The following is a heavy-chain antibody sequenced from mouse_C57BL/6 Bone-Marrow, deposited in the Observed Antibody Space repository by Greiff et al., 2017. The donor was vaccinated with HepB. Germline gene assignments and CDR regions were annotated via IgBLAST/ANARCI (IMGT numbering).Heavy chain of an antibody. D-gene: IGHD1-1*01. CDR2: ISYNGST. CDR3: VYGSYFDY. V-gene: IGHV3-8*01. Sequence: EVKLMESGPGLAKPSQTLSLTCSVTGYSITSDYWNWIRKFPGNKLEYMGYISYNGSTYYNPSLKSRISITRDTSKNQYYLQLNSVTTEDTATCYCVYGSYFDYWGQGTTLTVTS. J-gene: IGHJ2*01. CDR1: GYSITSDY.